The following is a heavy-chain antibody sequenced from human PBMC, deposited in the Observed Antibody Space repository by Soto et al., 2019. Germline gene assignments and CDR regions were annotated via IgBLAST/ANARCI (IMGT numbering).Heavy chain of an antibody. D-gene: IGHD1-1*01. V-gene: IGHV3-48*03. Sequence: PGGSLRLSCAASGFTFSSYEMNWVRQAPGKGLEWVSYISSSASTIYYTDSVKGRFTISRGNAKNSLYLQMNSLRAEDTAVYYCAIGAGTYLRYWGQGTLVTVSS. CDR1: GFTFSSYE. CDR3: AIGAGTYLRY. J-gene: IGHJ4*02. CDR2: ISSSASTI.